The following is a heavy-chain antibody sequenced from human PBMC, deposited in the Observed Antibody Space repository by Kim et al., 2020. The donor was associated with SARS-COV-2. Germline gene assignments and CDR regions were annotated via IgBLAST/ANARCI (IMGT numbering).Heavy chain of an antibody. J-gene: IGHJ3*02. D-gene: IGHD3-22*01. CDR3: ARENIVGHYYDSSGYRDAFDI. CDR2: INPNSGGT. V-gene: IGHV1-2*06. Sequence: ASVKVSCKASGYTFTGYYMHWVRQAPGQGLEWMGRINPNSGGTNYAQKFQGRVTMTRDTSISTAYMELSRLRSDDTAVYYCARENIVGHYYDSSGYRDAFDIWGQGTMVTVSS. CDR1: GYTFTGYY.